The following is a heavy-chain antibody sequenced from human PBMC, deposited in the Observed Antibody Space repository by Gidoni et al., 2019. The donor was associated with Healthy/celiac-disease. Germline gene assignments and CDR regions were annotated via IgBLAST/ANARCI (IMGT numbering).Heavy chain of an antibody. V-gene: IGHV1-2*02. CDR2: INPNSGGT. D-gene: IGHD3-22*01. CDR1: GYTFTGYY. CDR3: ARARRRGSSGYYDPFDY. J-gene: IGHJ4*02. Sequence: QVQLVQSGAEVKKPGASVKVSCKASGYTFTGYYMHWVRQAPGQGLEWMGWINPNSGGTNYAQKFQGRVTMTRDTSISTAYMELSRLRSDDTAVYYCARARRRGSSGYYDPFDYWGQGTLVTVSS.